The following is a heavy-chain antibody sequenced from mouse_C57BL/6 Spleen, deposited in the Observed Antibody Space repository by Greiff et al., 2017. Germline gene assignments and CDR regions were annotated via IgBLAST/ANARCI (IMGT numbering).Heavy chain of an antibody. Sequence: VQLVESGAELARPGASVKLSCKASGYTFTSYGISWVKQRTGQGLEWIGEIYPRSGNTYYNEKFKGKATLTADKSSSTAYMELRSLTSEDSAVYFCARWDYYGSSYPLDYWGQGTTLTVSS. J-gene: IGHJ2*01. V-gene: IGHV1-81*01. CDR1: GYTFTSYG. D-gene: IGHD1-1*01. CDR2: IYPRSGNT. CDR3: ARWDYYGSSYPLDY.